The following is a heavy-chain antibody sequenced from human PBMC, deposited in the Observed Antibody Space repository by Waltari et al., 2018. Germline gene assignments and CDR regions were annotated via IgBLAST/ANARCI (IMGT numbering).Heavy chain of an antibody. CDR2: IYYSGST. D-gene: IGHD3-3*01. CDR1: GYSISSSNW. Sequence: QVQLQESGPGLVKPSDTLSLTCAVSGYSISSSNWWGWIRQPPGKGLEWIGYIYYSGSTYYNPSLKSRVTMSVDTSKNQFSLKLSSVTAVDTAVYYCARGRRTYYDFWSGYRNIFYGMDVWGQGTTVTVSS. V-gene: IGHV4-28*03. CDR3: ARGRRTYYDFWSGYRNIFYGMDV. J-gene: IGHJ6*02.